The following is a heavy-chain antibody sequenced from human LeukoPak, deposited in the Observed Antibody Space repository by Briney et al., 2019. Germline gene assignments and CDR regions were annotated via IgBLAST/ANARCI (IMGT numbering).Heavy chain of an antibody. Sequence: GGSLRLSCAASGFTFSGYEMNWVRQAPGKGLEWVSFISCSGSNIYYADSVKGRFTISRDNAKNSLYLQMNSLRAEDTAVYYCARDYSDYYDSSGQFDYWGQGTLVTVSS. CDR3: ARDYSDYYDSSGQFDY. CDR1: GFTFSGYE. CDR2: ISCSGSNI. D-gene: IGHD3-22*01. V-gene: IGHV3-48*03. J-gene: IGHJ4*02.